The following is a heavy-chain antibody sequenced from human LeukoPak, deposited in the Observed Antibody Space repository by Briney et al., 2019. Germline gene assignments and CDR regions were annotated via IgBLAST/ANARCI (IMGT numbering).Heavy chain of an antibody. J-gene: IGHJ4*02. CDR3: ARLGYCSSTSCSPEY. CDR2: IIPIFGTA. D-gene: IGHD2-2*01. CDR1: GGTFSSYA. V-gene: IGHV1-69*13. Sequence: ASVKVSCKASGGTFSSYAISWVRQAPGQGLEWMGGIIPIFGTANYAQKFQCRVTITVDESTSTAYMELSSLRSEDTAVYYCARLGYCSSTSCSPEYWGQGTLVTVSS.